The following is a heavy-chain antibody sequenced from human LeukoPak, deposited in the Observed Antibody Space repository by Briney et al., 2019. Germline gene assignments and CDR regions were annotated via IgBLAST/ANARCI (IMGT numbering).Heavy chain of an antibody. CDR2: ITGSGDDA. V-gene: IGHV3-23*01. D-gene: IGHD1-26*01. Sequence: GGSLRLSCAASGFTFSNYGMSWLRQAPGKGLEWVSGITGSGDDAYYADSVHGRFTMSRDNSKSTLYLRMNSLRVEDTALYYCAKESTGSSPDYWGQGTLVTVSS. CDR1: GFTFSNYG. CDR3: AKESTGSSPDY. J-gene: IGHJ4*02.